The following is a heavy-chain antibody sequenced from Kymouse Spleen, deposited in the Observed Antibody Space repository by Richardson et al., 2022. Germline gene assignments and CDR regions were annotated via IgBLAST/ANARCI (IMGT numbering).Heavy chain of an antibody. CDR2: ISYDGSNK. V-gene: IGHV3-30*18. CDR3: AKGFTMVRGVINYYYYYGMDV. CDR1: GFTFSSYG. Sequence: QVQLVESGGGVVQPGRSLRLSCAASGFTFSSYGMHWVRQAPGKGLEWVAVISYDGSNKYYADSVKGRFTISRDNSKNTLYLQMNSLRAEDTAVYYCAKGFTMVRGVINYYYYYGMDVWGQGTTVTVSS. D-gene: IGHD3-10*01. J-gene: IGHJ6*02.